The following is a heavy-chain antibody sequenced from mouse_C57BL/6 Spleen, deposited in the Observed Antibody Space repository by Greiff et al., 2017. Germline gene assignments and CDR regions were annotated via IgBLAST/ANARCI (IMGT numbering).Heavy chain of an antibody. CDR3: TYGNYEAMDY. CDR1: GYTFTDYE. V-gene: IGHV1-15*01. CDR2: IDPETGGT. J-gene: IGHJ4*01. Sequence: VQLVESGAELVRPGASVTLSCKASGYTFTDYEMHWVKQTPVHGLEWIGAIDPETGGTAYNQKFKGKAILTADKSSSTAYMELRSLTSEDSAVYYCTYGNYEAMDYWGQGTSVTVSS. D-gene: IGHD2-1*01.